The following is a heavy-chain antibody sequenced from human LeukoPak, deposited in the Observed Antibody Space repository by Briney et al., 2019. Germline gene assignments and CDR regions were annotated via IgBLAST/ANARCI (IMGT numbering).Heavy chain of an antibody. CDR3: ANLYSSGWYMFDY. CDR2: ISGSGGST. CDR1: GFTFSSYA. Sequence: GGSLRLSCAASGFTFSSYAMSWVRQAPGKGLEWVAAISGSGGSTYYADSAKGRFTISRDNSKNTLYLQMNSLRAEDTAVYYCANLYSSGWYMFDYWGQGTLVTVSS. D-gene: IGHD6-19*01. J-gene: IGHJ4*02. V-gene: IGHV3-23*01.